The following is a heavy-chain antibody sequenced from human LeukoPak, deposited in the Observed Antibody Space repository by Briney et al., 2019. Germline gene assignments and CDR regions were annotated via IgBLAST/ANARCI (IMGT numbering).Heavy chain of an antibody. V-gene: IGHV3-21*01. D-gene: IGHD2-15*01. CDR3: ARVKEGAAFDY. J-gene: IGHJ4*02. CDR1: GFTFSSYS. Sequence: GGSLRLSCAASGFTFSSYSMNWVRQAPGKGLEWVSSISSDSSHMYYADSVKGRFTISRDNAKNSLYLQMNSLRAEETAVCYCARVKEGAAFDYWGQGALVTVSS. CDR2: ISSDSSHM.